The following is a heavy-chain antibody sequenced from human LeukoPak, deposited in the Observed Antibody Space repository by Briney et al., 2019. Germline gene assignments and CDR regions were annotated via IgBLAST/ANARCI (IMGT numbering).Heavy chain of an antibody. CDR3: AWGGRGGYKVFDY. CDR2: IRYDGSNK. V-gene: IGHV3-30*02. Sequence: GGSLRLSCAASGFTFSSYGMHWVRQAPGKGLEWVAFIRYDGSNKYYADSVKGRFTISRDNSKNTLYLQMNSLRAEDTAVYYCAWGGRGGYKVFDYWGQGTLVTVSS. D-gene: IGHD5-24*01. J-gene: IGHJ4*02. CDR1: GFTFSSYG.